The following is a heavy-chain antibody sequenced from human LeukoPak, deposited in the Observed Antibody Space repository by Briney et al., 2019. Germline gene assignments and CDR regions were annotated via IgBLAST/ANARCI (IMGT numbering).Heavy chain of an antibody. J-gene: IGHJ5*02. CDR3: ARARGNVDTAMVWFDP. CDR2: ISSSGSTI. Sequence: GGSLRLSCAASGFTFSSNYMSWVRQAPGKGLEWVSYISSSGSTIYYADSVKGRFTISGDNAKNSLYLQMNSLRAEDTAVYYCARARGNVDTAMVWFDPWGQGTPVTVSS. CDR1: GFTFSSNY. V-gene: IGHV3-11*01. D-gene: IGHD5-18*01.